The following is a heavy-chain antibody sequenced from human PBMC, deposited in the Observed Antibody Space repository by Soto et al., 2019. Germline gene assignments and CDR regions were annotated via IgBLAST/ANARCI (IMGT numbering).Heavy chain of an antibody. D-gene: IGHD3-10*01. CDR3: ARNYYVAGSYAPWVDP. CDR2: IYVNANT. V-gene: IGHV3-66*01. J-gene: IGHJ5*02. CDR1: GFTGSLNY. Sequence: EVQLEESGGGSVQPGGSLRLSCAGSGFTGSLNYMAWVRQAPGKGLECVSVIYVNANTYYADSVKGRFTISRDSSKNTVYLQMDSLRAEDTAVYYCARNYYVAGSYAPWVDPRGQGTQVKVSS.